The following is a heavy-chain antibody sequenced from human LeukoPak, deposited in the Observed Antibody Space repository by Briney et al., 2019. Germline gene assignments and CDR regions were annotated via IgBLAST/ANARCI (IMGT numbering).Heavy chain of an antibody. CDR3: ARDVLEAADSGAFDI. J-gene: IGHJ3*02. Sequence: GASVKVSCKASGYTFTGYYMHWVRQAPGQGLEWMGWINPNSGGTNYAQKFQGRVTMTRDTSISTAYLELSRLRSDDTAVYYCARDVLEAADSGAFDIWGQGTMVTVSS. V-gene: IGHV1-2*02. D-gene: IGHD6-13*01. CDR1: GYTFTGYY. CDR2: INPNSGGT.